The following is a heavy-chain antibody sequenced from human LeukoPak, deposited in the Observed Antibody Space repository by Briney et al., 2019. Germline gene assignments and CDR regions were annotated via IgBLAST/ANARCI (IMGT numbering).Heavy chain of an antibody. CDR1: GGSISSYY. Sequence: PSETLSLTCTDSGGSISSYYWSWIRQPPGKGLEWIGYIYYSGSTNYNPSLKSRVTISVATSKNQFSLKLSSVTAADTAVYYCARGGYSGYDPPLFDYWGQGTLVTVSS. V-gene: IGHV4-59*01. CDR3: ARGGYSGYDPPLFDY. J-gene: IGHJ4*02. CDR2: IYYSGST. D-gene: IGHD5-12*01.